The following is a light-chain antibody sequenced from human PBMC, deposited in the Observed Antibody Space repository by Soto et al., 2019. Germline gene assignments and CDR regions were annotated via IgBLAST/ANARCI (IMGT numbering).Light chain of an antibody. CDR3: KHHNDWLQGLT. J-gene: IGKJ4*01. CDR2: GTS. V-gene: IGKV3-15*01. Sequence: DIVLTQSPAALSVSPGEGATLSCRASQTITNNLVWYQQKPGQAPRLLIYGTSTRATGVPARFSGSGSGTEFNLTINRLQTEDLAVYYCKHHNDWLQGLTFGGGTKGDIX. CDR1: QTITNN.